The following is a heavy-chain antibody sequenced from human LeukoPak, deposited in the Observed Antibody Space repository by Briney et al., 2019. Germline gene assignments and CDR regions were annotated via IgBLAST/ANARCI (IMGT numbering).Heavy chain of an antibody. CDR3: ARGVGSGYTDY. D-gene: IGHD3-22*01. J-gene: IGHJ4*02. CDR2: INYSGNT. V-gene: IGHV4-39*07. Sequence: ASETLSLTCTVFGGSISSSSYYWGWIRQPPGKGLEWIGKINYSGNTYYSTSLKSRVTISVDTSKNQFSLKLISVTTADTAVYYCARGVGSGYTDYWGQGALVTVSS. CDR1: GGSISSSSYY.